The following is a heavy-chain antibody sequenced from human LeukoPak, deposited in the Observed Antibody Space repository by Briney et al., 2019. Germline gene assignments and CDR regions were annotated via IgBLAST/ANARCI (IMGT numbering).Heavy chain of an antibody. Sequence: PGGALRLSCAASGFTFNSYSMNWVRQAPGKGLEGVSSISSSSSYIYYPDSVKGRFTISRDNAKNSLYLQMNSLRDEDTAVYYCARDRSNLYYDSSGDAFDIWGQGTMVTVSS. J-gene: IGHJ3*02. CDR2: ISSSSSYI. V-gene: IGHV3-21*01. CDR1: GFTFNSYS. CDR3: ARDRSNLYYDSSGDAFDI. D-gene: IGHD3-22*01.